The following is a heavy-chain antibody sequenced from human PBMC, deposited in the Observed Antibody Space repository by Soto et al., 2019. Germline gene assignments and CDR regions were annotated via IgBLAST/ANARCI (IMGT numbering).Heavy chain of an antibody. CDR1: GGTFNRYA. J-gene: IGHJ4*02. Sequence: QVHLVQSGPEVNKPGSSVNVSCKASGGTFNRYAISWVRQAPGQGLEWMGGVIPIFHTPFYAQKFRDRLTITAADSTTTAYMELTSLTSEHTAIYYCAGGPGIDFDYWGLGTVVTVSS. CDR2: VIPIFHTP. V-gene: IGHV1-69*01. CDR3: AGGPGIDFDY.